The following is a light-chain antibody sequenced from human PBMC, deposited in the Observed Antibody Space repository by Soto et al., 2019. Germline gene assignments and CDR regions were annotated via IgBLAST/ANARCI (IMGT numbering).Light chain of an antibody. CDR2: AAS. V-gene: IGKV1-39*01. CDR3: QQSYSTPRT. CDR1: QSISNY. Sequence: DIQMTQSPSSLSASVGDRVTITCRASQSISNYLNWYQQKPGKAPKLLMYAASSLQSGVPSRFGGSGSGTDFTLTISSLQPEDFAPYYCQQSYSTPRTFGQVTKVEI. J-gene: IGKJ1*01.